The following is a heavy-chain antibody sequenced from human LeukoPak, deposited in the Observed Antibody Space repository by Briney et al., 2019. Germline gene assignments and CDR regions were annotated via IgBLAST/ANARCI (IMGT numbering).Heavy chain of an antibody. D-gene: IGHD3-22*01. V-gene: IGHV3-23*01. J-gene: IGHJ5*02. CDR2: SGSGGTT. Sequence: SGSGGTTYYADSVKGRFTLSRDNSARTLFLEMSSLRVEDTAVYYCAREGTYDDSSGYYVSWGQGTLVTVSS. CDR3: AREGTYDDSSGYYVS.